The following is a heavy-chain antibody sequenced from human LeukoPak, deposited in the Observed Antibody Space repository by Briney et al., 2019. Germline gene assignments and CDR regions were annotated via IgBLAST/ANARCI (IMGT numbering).Heavy chain of an antibody. CDR2: IIPILGIA. J-gene: IGHJ3*02. CDR1: GGTFSSYA. V-gene: IGHV1-69*04. Sequence: SVKVSCKASGGTFSSYAISWVRQAPGQGLEWMGRIIPILGIANYAQKFQGRVTITADKSTSTAYMELSSLRSEDTAVYYCAGSGLSGSSTSFDAFDIWGQGTMVTVSS. D-gene: IGHD2-2*01. CDR3: AGSGLSGSSTSFDAFDI.